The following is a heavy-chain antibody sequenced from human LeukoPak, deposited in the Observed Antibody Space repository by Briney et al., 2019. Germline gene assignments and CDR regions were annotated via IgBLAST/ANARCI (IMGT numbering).Heavy chain of an antibody. Sequence: AASVQVSCKASGYTFTGYYMHWVRRAPGQGLEWMGWINPNSGGTNYAQKFQGRVTMTRDTSISTAYMELSRLRSDDTAVYYCARALGYCSSTSCYDYYYYGMDVWGQGTTVTVSS. CDR2: INPNSGGT. D-gene: IGHD2-2*01. CDR1: GYTFTGYY. V-gene: IGHV1-2*02. J-gene: IGHJ6*02. CDR3: ARALGYCSSTSCYDYYYYGMDV.